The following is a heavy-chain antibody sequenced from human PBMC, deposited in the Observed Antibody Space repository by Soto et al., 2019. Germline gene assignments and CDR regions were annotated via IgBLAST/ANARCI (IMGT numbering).Heavy chain of an antibody. CDR2: RTQDESEK. V-gene: IGHV3-7*01. D-gene: IGHD3-3*01. CDR3: ARGGASGEYGVHWFDP. CDR1: GFTFSSYW. Sequence: GGSLRLYCAASGFTFSSYWMTWVRQAPAKALEWVTNRTQDESEKYYVDSVTGRFTMSRDNAKNSMYLQMNSLRAEDTAVYYCARGGASGEYGVHWFDPWGQGTLVTVSS. J-gene: IGHJ5*02.